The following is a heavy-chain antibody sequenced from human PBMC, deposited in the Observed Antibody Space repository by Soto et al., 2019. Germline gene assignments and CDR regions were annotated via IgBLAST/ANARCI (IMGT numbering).Heavy chain of an antibody. V-gene: IGHV3-23*01. D-gene: IGHD2-15*01. Sequence: GGSLRLSCAASGFTFSSYAMSWVRQAPGKGLEWVSAISGSGGSTYYADSVKGRFTISRDNSKNTLYLQMNSLRAEDTAVYYCAKDQDIVVVVAATPSAFDIWGQGTMVTVSS. CDR1: GFTFSSYA. J-gene: IGHJ3*02. CDR3: AKDQDIVVVVAATPSAFDI. CDR2: ISGSGGST.